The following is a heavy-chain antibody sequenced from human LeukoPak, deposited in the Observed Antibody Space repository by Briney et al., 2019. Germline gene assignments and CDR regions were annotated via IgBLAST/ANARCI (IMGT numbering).Heavy chain of an antibody. D-gene: IGHD5-24*01. Sequence: KPSETLSLTCTVSGGSISSSSYYWGWIRQPPGKGLEWIGSIYYSGSTYYNPSLKSRVTISVDKSKDQFSLNLTSVTAADTAMYYCARDASLQTGAFDVWGQGTMVTVSS. CDR1: GGSISSSSYY. CDR3: ARDASLQTGAFDV. J-gene: IGHJ3*01. V-gene: IGHV4-39*07. CDR2: IYYSGST.